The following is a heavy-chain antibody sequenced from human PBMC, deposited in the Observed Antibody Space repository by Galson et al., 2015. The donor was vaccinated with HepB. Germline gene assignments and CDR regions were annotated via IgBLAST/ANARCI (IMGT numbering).Heavy chain of an antibody. J-gene: IGHJ3*02. Sequence: SVKVSCKASGYTFTSYDINWVRQATGQGLEWMGWMSPNSGNTGYAQKFQGRVAMTRNTSISTAYMELSSLGSEDTAVYYCARGSPIVVVIVADAFDIWGQGTMVTVSS. V-gene: IGHV1-8*01. D-gene: IGHD2-21*01. CDR3: ARGSPIVVVIVADAFDI. CDR1: GYTFTSYD. CDR2: MSPNSGNT.